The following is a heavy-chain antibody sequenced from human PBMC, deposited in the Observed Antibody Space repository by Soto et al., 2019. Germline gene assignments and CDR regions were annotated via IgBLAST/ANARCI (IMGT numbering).Heavy chain of an antibody. D-gene: IGHD2-15*01. J-gene: IGHJ4*02. CDR2: IYHSGGT. CDR1: GGSISSGGYS. V-gene: IGHV4-30-2*01. CDR3: AKPRDGFKYVEL. Sequence: SETLSLTCAVSGGSISSGGYSWIWIRQPPGQGQEGIGYIYHSGGTYYNPSLKSRVTISVDNSKNSLYLQMNGPTATDTAYYYCAKPRDGFKYVELWGRGNGDTVS.